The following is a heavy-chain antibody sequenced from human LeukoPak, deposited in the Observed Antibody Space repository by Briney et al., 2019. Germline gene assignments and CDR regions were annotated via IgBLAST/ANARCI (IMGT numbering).Heavy chain of an antibody. CDR3: ARVYAMVRGVIDL. CDR1: GYTFTSYD. J-gene: IGHJ5*02. CDR2: MNPNSGNT. D-gene: IGHD3-10*01. Sequence: ASVKVSCKASGYTFTSYDINWVRQATGQGLEWMGWMNPNSGNTGYAQKFQGRVTMTRNTSISTAYMELSSLRSGDTAVYYCARVYAMVRGVIDLWGQGTLVTVSS. V-gene: IGHV1-8*01.